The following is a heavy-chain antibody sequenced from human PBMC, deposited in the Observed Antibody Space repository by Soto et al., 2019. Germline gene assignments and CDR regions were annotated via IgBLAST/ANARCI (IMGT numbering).Heavy chain of an antibody. D-gene: IGHD6-13*01. CDR1: GYTFTSYG. CDR3: AGYSSSWYENWFDP. Sequence: ASVKVSCKASGYTFTSYGISWVRQAPGQGLEWMGWISAYNGNTNYSQKFQGRVTITRDTSASTAYMELSSLRSEDTAVYYCAGYSSSWYENWFDPWGQGTLVTVSS. J-gene: IGHJ5*02. CDR2: ISAYNGNT. V-gene: IGHV1-18*01.